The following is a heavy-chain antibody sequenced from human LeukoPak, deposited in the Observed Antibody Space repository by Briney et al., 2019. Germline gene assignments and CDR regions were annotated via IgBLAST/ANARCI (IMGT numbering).Heavy chain of an antibody. CDR1: GGSFSVYY. J-gene: IGHJ4*02. Sequence: SGTLSLTXAVYGGSFSVYYWSWIRQPPGKGREWIGEIHHSGSTNYNPSLKSRVTISVDTSKNQFSLKLSSVTAADTAVYYCARGFPYSSSSVDYWGQGTLVTVSS. CDR2: IHHSGST. V-gene: IGHV4-34*01. D-gene: IGHD6-6*01. CDR3: ARGFPYSSSSVDY.